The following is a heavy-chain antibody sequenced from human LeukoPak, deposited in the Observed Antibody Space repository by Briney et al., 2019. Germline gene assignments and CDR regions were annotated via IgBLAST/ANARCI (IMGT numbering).Heavy chain of an antibody. V-gene: IGHV3-15*01. CDR1: GFTFSNAW. J-gene: IGHJ4*02. CDR3: TTASYSNSGFDY. Sequence: PGGSLRHSCAASGFTFSNAWMSWVRQAPGKGLEWVGRIKRKTDGATTDYGAPVKGRFTISRDDSKNTLYLQMNSLKTEDTAVYYCTTASYSNSGFDYWGQGTLVTVSS. CDR2: IKRKTDGATT. D-gene: IGHD4-11*01.